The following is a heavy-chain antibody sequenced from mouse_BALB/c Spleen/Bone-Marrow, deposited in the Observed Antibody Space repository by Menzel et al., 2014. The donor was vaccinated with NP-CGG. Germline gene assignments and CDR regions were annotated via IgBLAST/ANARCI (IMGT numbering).Heavy chain of an antibody. CDR1: GFNIKDTY. Sequence: VQLKESGAELVKPGASVKLSCTASGFNIKDTYMHWVKQRPEQGLEWIGRIDPANGNTIYDPKFQGKATITADTSSNTAYLHLSSLTSEDTAVYYCTRGYGNYALYYYAMDYWGQGTSVTVSS. CDR2: IDPANGNT. V-gene: IGHV14-3*02. J-gene: IGHJ4*01. D-gene: IGHD2-10*02. CDR3: TRGYGNYALYYYAMDY.